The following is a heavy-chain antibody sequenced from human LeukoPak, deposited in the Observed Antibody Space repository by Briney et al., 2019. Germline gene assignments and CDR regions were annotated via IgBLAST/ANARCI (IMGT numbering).Heavy chain of an antibody. CDR3: ARGLKSEHFDY. CDR1: GFSFSSC. D-gene: IGHD3-22*01. J-gene: IGHJ4*02. CDR2: INSNSRYI. V-gene: IGHV3-21*06. Sequence: GGSLRLSCAASGFSFSSCMNWVRQAPGKGLEWVSSINSNSRYIYHANSLRGRFTVSRDNDRNVLYLQMNSLRAEDTAVYYCARGLKSEHFDYWGQGTLVTVSS.